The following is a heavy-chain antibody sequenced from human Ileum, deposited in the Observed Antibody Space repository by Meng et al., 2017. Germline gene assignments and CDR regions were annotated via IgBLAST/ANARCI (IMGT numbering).Heavy chain of an antibody. CDR3: VREFRGGYFDY. CDR1: EYSFNNYY. V-gene: IGHV1-46*02. CDR2: SNPGGGST. D-gene: IGHD3-16*01. Sequence: QVQWVKSGAEVKKPGASVNVSCKSSEYSFNNYYLHWMRQAPGQGLEWLGVSNPGGGSTNYAQKFQGRVTMTRDTSANTVYMELGSLKSEDTAVYYCVREFRGGYFDYWGQGTLVTVSS. J-gene: IGHJ4*02.